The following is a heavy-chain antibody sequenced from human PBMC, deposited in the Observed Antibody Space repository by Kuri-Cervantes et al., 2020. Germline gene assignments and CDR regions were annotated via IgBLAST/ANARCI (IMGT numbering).Heavy chain of an antibody. CDR1: GGSISSGGYY. J-gene: IGHJ2*01. CDR2: IYYSGST. Sequence: SEALSLTCTVSGGSISSGGYYWSWIRQHPGKGLEWIGYIYYSGSTYYNPSLRSRVTISVDTSKNQFSLKLNSVTAADTAVYYCARGKQGPRCFDLWGRGTLVTVSS. V-gene: IGHV4-31*03. CDR3: ARGKQGPRCFDL.